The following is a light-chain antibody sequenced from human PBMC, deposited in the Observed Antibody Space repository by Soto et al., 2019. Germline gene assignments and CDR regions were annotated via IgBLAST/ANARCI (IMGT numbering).Light chain of an antibody. Sequence: DIKVTQSPASLSASVGARVTITCRASQGISSYLAWYQQKPGKVPKLLIYAASTLESGVPSRFSGSGSGTEFTVTISSLQSEDVETYYCQQYDISPPHTFGQGTMV. J-gene: IGKJ1*01. CDR3: QQYDISPPHT. CDR1: QGISSY. CDR2: AAS. V-gene: IGKV1-27*01.